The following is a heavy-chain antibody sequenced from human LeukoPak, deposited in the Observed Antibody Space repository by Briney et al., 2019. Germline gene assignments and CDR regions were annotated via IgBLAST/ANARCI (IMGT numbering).Heavy chain of an antibody. CDR3: AKALLEWFGELSADYYYGMDV. CDR1: GFTVSSNA. D-gene: IGHD3-10*01. J-gene: IGHJ6*02. CDR2: ITGRGGNT. V-gene: IGHV3-23*01. Sequence: PGGSLTRSCAASGFTVSSNAMSWVRPAPGKGLEWVSTITGRGGNTYYADSVKGRFPISRENTKKTLYLQMNSLRAEDTATYYCAKALLEWFGELSADYYYGMDVWGQGTTVAVSS.